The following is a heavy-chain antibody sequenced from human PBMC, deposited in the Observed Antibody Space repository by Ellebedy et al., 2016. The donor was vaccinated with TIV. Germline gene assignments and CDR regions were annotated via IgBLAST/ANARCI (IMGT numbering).Heavy chain of an antibody. CDR2: IWYDGSYK. J-gene: IGHJ5*02. Sequence: GGSLRLSXVASGFTFSSYGMHWVRQAPGKGLEWVAVIWYDGSYKYYLDSVKGRFTISRDNSKNTLYLQMNSLRVEDTAVYYCARGSQFRNWLDPWGQGTLVTVSS. V-gene: IGHV3-33*01. CDR1: GFTFSSYG. CDR3: ARGSQFRNWLDP. D-gene: IGHD1-26*01.